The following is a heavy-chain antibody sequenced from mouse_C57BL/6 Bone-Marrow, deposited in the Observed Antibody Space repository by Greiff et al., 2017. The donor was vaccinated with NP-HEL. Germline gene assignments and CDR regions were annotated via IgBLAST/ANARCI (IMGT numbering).Heavy chain of an antibody. V-gene: IGHV5-4*01. CDR1: GFTFSSYA. Sequence: EVQLVESGGGLVKPGGSLKLSCAASGFTFSSYAMSWVRQTPEKRLEWVATISDGGSYTYYPDNVKGRFTISRDNAKNNLYLQMSHLKSEDTAMYYCARAGGYLYYFDYWGQGTTLTVSS. CDR2: ISDGGSYT. J-gene: IGHJ2*01. CDR3: ARAGGYLYYFDY. D-gene: IGHD2-2*01.